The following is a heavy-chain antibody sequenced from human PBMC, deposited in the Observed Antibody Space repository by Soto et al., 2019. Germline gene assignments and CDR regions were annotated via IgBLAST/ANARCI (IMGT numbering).Heavy chain of an antibody. CDR1: GFTFSTYS. V-gene: IGHV3-21*01. Sequence: GGSLRLSCVVSGFTFSTYSINWVRQAPGKGLEWVSSISSRSDIYYADSVKGRFTISRDNAKNSVSLQMNSLRAEDTAVCYCAREYTAWPLAYGLDVWGQGTTVTVSS. CDR3: AREYTAWPLAYGLDV. J-gene: IGHJ6*02. D-gene: IGHD2-2*02. CDR2: ISSRSDI.